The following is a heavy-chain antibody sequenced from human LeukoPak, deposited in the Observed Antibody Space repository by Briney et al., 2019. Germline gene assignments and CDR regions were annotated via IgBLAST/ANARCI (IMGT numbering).Heavy chain of an antibody. D-gene: IGHD3-22*01. CDR2: ISWNSGSK. Sequence: GGSLRLSCAASGFTFDDYAMHWVRQAPGKGLEWVSGISWNSGSKGYADSVKGRFTISRDNAKNSLYLQMNSLRTEDTALYYCAKDIVSYYDSSGPFDYWGQGTLVTVSS. J-gene: IGHJ4*02. CDR3: AKDIVSYYDSSGPFDY. CDR1: GFTFDDYA. V-gene: IGHV3-9*01.